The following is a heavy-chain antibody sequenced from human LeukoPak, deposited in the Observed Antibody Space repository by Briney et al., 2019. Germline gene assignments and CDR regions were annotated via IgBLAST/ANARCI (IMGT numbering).Heavy chain of an antibody. D-gene: IGHD1-26*01. CDR3: AKDKLVGATGAFDY. J-gene: IGHJ4*02. V-gene: IGHV3-30*18. CDR1: GFTFSSYG. CDR2: ISYDGSNK. Sequence: PGGSLRLSCAASGFTFSSYGMHWVRQAPGKGLEWVAVISYDGSNKYYADSVKGRFTISRDNAKNSLYLQMNSLRAEDTALYYCAKDKLVGATGAFDYWGQGTLVTVSS.